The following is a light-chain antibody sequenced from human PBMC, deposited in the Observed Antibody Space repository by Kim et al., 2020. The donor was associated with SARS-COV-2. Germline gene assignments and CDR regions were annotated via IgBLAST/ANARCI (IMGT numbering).Light chain of an antibody. CDR2: DAS. CDR3: QQRSNWPPLT. Sequence: LSPGERATLSCRARQSVSSYLAWYQQKPGQAPRLLIYDASNRATGIPARFSGSGSGTDFTLTISSLEPEDFAVYYCQQRSNWPPLTFGGGTKVEIK. J-gene: IGKJ4*01. V-gene: IGKV3-11*01. CDR1: QSVSSY.